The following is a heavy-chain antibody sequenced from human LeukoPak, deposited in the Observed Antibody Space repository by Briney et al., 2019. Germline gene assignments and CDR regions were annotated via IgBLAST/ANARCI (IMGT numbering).Heavy chain of an antibody. CDR2: ISGSGGST. J-gene: IGHJ4*02. Sequence: PGGSLRLSCAASGFTFSSYAMSWVRQAPGKGLEWVSAISGSGGSTYYADSVKGRFTISRDNSKNTLYLQMNSLRAEDTAVYYCAKHSGITMIRGVQDYWGQGTLVTVSS. V-gene: IGHV3-23*01. CDR3: AKHSGITMIRGVQDY. CDR1: GFTFSSYA. D-gene: IGHD3-10*01.